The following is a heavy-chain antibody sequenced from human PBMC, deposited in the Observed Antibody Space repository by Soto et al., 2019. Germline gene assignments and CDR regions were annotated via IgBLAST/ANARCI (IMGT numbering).Heavy chain of an antibody. Sequence: GESLKISCQGSGYTFTNYWIGWVRQMPGKGLEWMGIFYPGDSDTRYSPSLQGHVTISADKSISTAYLQWGGLKASDSAMYYCARGESGSKFRTTSWFDFWGQGTLVTVSS. J-gene: IGHJ4*02. CDR3: ARGESGSKFRTTSWFDF. D-gene: IGHD1-1*01. V-gene: IGHV5-51*01. CDR1: GYTFTNYW. CDR2: FYPGDSDT.